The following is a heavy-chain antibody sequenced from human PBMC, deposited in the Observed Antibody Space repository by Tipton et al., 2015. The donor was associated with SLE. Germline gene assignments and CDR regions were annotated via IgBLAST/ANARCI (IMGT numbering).Heavy chain of an antibody. Sequence: QLVQSGAEVKKPGASVKVSCRASGYTFTSYGISWVRQAPGQGLEWMGWISAYNGNTNYAQKLQGRVTMTTDTSTSTAYMELRSLRSDDTAVYYCAREAYGANSEGWFDPWGQGTLVTVSS. D-gene: IGHD4-23*01. V-gene: IGHV1-18*01. CDR2: ISAYNGNT. CDR1: GYTFTSYG. J-gene: IGHJ5*02. CDR3: AREAYGANSEGWFDP.